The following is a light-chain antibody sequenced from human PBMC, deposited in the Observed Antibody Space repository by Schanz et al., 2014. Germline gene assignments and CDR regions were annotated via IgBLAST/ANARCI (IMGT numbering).Light chain of an antibody. Sequence: QSALTQPPSASGSPGQSVTISCTGTSSDIGRYNYVSWYQHHPGKAPKLILFDVRHRPSQVSDRFSGSKSGNTASLTVSGLQAEDEADYYCASYTNTNTWVFGGGTKLTVL. CDR3: ASYTNTNTWV. CDR2: DVR. V-gene: IGLV2-8*01. J-gene: IGLJ3*02. CDR1: SSDIGRYNY.